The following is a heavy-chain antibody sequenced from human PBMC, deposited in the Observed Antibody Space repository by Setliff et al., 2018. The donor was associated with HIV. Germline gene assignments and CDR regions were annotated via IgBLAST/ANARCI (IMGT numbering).Heavy chain of an antibody. J-gene: IGHJ5*02. CDR3: ARVHLTTTAVYGVVSNWFDP. D-gene: IGHD3-3*01. CDR2: IKRKTDGGTT. Sequence: GGSLRLSCAASGFTFSNAWMSWVRQAPGKGLEWVGRIKRKTDGGTTGYAAPVKGRFTISRDNAKSSLYLQMNSLRAEDTAVYYCARVHLTTTAVYGVVSNWFDPWGQGALVTVSS. V-gene: IGHV3-15*01. CDR1: GFTFSNAW.